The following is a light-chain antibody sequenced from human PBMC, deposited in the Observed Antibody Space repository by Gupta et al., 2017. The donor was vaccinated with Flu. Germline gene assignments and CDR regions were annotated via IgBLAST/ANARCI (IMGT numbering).Light chain of an antibody. CDR2: DVI. Sequence: QSALTQPASVSGSPGQSITISCTGTSSDIGSYNNVSWYLQYPGRAPKRMIYDVINRPSGVSNRFSGSKSGNTASLTISGLQAEDEADYYCNSYTSNTALYAFGTGTKVTVL. CDR1: SSDIGSYNN. CDR3: NSYTSNTALYA. V-gene: IGLV2-14*01. J-gene: IGLJ1*01.